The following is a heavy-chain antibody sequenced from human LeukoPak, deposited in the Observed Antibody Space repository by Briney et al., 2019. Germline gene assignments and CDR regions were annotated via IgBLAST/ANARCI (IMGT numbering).Heavy chain of an antibody. V-gene: IGHV1-18*01. Sequence: GASVKVSCKTSGYSFNSYGISWVRQAPGQGLEWMGWISASNGNTKYPQKFQGRPTMTTDSSTSTAYMDLRSLRSDDTAVYYCVRDPGELIVATTFDYWGQGTLVTVSS. D-gene: IGHD5-12*01. CDR3: VRDPGELIVATTFDY. CDR2: ISASNGNT. J-gene: IGHJ4*02. CDR1: GYSFNSYG.